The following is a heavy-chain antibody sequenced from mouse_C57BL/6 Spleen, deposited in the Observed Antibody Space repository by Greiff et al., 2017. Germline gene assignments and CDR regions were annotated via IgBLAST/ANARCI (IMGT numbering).Heavy chain of an antibody. J-gene: IGHJ4*01. D-gene: IGHD1-1*01. Sequence: QVQLQQPGTELVKPGASVKLSCKASGYTFTSYWMHWVQQRPGQGLEWIGNINPSNGGTNYNEKFKSKATLTVDKSSSTAYMQLSSLTSEDSAVYYCARAITTVVANDYAMDYWGQGTSVTVSS. CDR3: ARAITTVVANDYAMDY. CDR1: GYTFTSYW. V-gene: IGHV1-53*01. CDR2: INPSNGGT.